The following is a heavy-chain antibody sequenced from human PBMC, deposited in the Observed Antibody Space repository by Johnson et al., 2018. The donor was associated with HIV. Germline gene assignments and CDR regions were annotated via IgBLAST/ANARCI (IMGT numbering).Heavy chain of an antibody. CDR2: INQYGSEE. J-gene: IGHJ3*02. CDR3: ASSTVMMTDDAFDI. V-gene: IGHV3-7*05. Sequence: VQLVESGGGVVQPGRSLRLSCAASGFTFSLYWMHWVRQAPGKGLQWVANINQYGSEEYYVDSVKGRFTISRDNAKNSMYLQMNTLNAEDTAVYYCASSTVMMTDDAFDIWGQGTVVTVSP. D-gene: IGHD4-11*01. CDR1: GFTFSLYW.